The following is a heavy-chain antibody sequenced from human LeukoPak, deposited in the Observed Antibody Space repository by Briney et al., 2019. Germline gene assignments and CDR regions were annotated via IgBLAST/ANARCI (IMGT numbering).Heavy chain of an antibody. CDR1: GFTFSSYS. V-gene: IGHV3-48*01. CDR3: AKFPYYYDSSDY. Sequence: GGSLRLSCAASGFTFSSYSMNWVRQAPGKGLEWVSYISSSSSTIYYADSVKGRFTISRDNSKNTLYLQMNSLRAEDTAVYYCAKFPYYYDSSDYWGQGTLVSVSS. D-gene: IGHD3-22*01. CDR2: ISSSSSTI. J-gene: IGHJ4*02.